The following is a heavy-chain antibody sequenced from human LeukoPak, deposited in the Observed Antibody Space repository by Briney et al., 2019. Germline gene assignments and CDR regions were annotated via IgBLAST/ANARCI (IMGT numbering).Heavy chain of an antibody. CDR3: ATDTFGPNDC. V-gene: IGHV3-74*01. CDR2: IKTEGSTT. Sequence: GGSLRLSCAASGFTFSRYWMHWVRQAPGKGLVWVSNIKTEGSTTNYADSVKGRFTISRDNAKNTLYLQMNGLRAEDTAVYYCATDTFGPNDCWGQGTLVTVSS. CDR1: GFTFSRYW. D-gene: IGHD3-16*01. J-gene: IGHJ4*02.